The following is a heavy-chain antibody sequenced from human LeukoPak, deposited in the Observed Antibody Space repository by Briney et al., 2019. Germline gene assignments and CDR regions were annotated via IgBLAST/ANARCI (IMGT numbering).Heavy chain of an antibody. CDR1: GFTFSSSA. CDR2: VLGSDDNT. J-gene: IGHJ4*02. Sequence: GGSLRLSCAASGFTFSSSAMSWVRRAPGKGLEWVSAVLGSDDNTYYADSVKGRFTISGDNSKNTLYLQMNSLRAEDTAVYYCAKGRGGATSAFDYWGQGTLVTVSS. D-gene: IGHD1-26*01. V-gene: IGHV3-23*01. CDR3: AKGRGGATSAFDY.